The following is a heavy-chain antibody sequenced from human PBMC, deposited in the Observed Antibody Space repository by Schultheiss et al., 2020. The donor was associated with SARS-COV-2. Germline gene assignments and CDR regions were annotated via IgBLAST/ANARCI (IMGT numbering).Heavy chain of an antibody. CDR3: ARGGCSSSRCYGELDP. V-gene: IGHV4-59*12. CDR2: IYYSGST. Sequence: SETLSLTCTVSGGSISSYYWSWIRQPPGKGLEWIGYIYYSGSTNYNPSLKSRVTISVDTSKNQFSLQLSSVTAADTAVYYCARGGCSSSRCYGELDPWGQGALVTVSS. J-gene: IGHJ5*02. CDR1: GGSISSYY. D-gene: IGHD2-2*01.